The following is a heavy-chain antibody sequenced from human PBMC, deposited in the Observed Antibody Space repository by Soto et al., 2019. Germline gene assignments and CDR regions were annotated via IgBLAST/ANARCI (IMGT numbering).Heavy chain of an antibody. V-gene: IGHV3-23*01. D-gene: IGHD1-1*01. J-gene: IGHJ4*02. CDR2: ISGSGGST. Sequence: EVQLLESGGGLVQPGGSLRLSCAASGFTFSSYAMTWVRQAPGKGLEWVSAISGSGGSTYYADSVKGRFTISRDNSKNTLYMQMNSLRAEDKAVYYCAKDTGLGGTGSLCVDGWGQGTLVTVSS. CDR3: AKDTGLGGTGSLCVDG. CDR1: GFTFSSYA.